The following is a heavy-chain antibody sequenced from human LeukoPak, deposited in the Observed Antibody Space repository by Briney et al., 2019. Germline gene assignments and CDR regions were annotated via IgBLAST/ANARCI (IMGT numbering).Heavy chain of an antibody. J-gene: IGHJ4*02. V-gene: IGHV3-23*01. CDR1: GFTFSSYA. CDR2: ISGSGGST. D-gene: IGHD5-18*01. Sequence: PGGSLRLSCAASGFTFSSYAMSWVRQAPGKGLEWVSAISGSGGSTYYADSVKGRFTISRDNSKNTLYLQMNSLRAEDTAVYYCAIPPRRYSYGYVLLLGYWGQGTLVTVSS. CDR3: AIPPRRYSYGYVLLLGY.